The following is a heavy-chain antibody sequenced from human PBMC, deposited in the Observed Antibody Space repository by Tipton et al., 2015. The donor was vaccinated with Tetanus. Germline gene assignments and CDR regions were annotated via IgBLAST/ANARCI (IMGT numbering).Heavy chain of an antibody. J-gene: IGHJ4*02. CDR2: LYPGDSDT. D-gene: IGHD2-15*01. Sequence: VQLVQSGAEVKKPGESLKISCKGSGYTFTSYWIGWVRQMPGKGLEWMGILYPGDSDTRYSPSFQGQVTISADKSISTASLHWSSLKASDTAIYYCATSGGDCSGGSCYSVWGQGTLVTVSS. CDR3: ATSGGDCSGGSCYSV. CDR1: GYTFTSYW. V-gene: IGHV5-51*03.